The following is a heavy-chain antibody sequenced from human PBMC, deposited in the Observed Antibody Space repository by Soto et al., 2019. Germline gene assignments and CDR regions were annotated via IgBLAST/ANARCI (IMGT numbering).Heavy chain of an antibody. J-gene: IGHJ6*02. CDR2: IYETGSI. D-gene: IGHD6-13*01. CDR1: GGSISGDY. CDR3: ARHVSYSSSWYLAGIDC. V-gene: IGHV4-59*08. Sequence: QVQLQESGPGLVKPSETLSLTCSVSGGSISGDYWSWIRQPPGKGLAWITHIYETGSINYNPSLKSRVSTSFDTAEHQCSRRLSSVTAADTAVYYFARHVSYSSSWYLAGIDCWGQGATVTVSS.